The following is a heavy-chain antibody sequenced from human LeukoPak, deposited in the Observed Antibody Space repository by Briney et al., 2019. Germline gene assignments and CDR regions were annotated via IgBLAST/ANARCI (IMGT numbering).Heavy chain of an antibody. CDR2: IIPIFGTA. Sequence: SVKVSSKASGGTFSSYAISWVRQAPGQGLEWMGGIIPIFGTANYAQKFQGRVTITTDESTSTAYMELSSLRSEDTAVYYCARTTSDDSSGYYSDPLDYWGQGTLVTVSS. CDR1: GGTFSSYA. CDR3: ARTTSDDSSGYYSDPLDY. D-gene: IGHD3-22*01. V-gene: IGHV1-69*05. J-gene: IGHJ4*02.